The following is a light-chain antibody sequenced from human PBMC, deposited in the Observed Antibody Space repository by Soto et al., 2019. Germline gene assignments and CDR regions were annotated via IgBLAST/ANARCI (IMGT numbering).Light chain of an antibody. CDR3: QAYDNTLSGVL. CDR2: DNN. J-gene: IGLJ3*02. Sequence: QSVLTQPPSVSGAPGQRVTISCTGTRSNIGANYAVHWYQQLPGAAPKLLIYDNNNRPSGVPDRFSGSRSGTSASLAITGLQAEDEADYYCQAYDNTLSGVLFGGGTKLTV. V-gene: IGLV1-40*01. CDR1: RSNIGANYA.